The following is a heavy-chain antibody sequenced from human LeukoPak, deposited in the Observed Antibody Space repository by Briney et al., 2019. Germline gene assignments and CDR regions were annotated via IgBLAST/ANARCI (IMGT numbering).Heavy chain of an antibody. V-gene: IGHV3-23*01. CDR2: ISGSGGST. J-gene: IGHJ4*02. CDR1: GFTFSSYA. D-gene: IGHD5-12*01. Sequence: GGSLRLSCAASGFTFSSYAMSWVRQAPGKGLEWVSAISGSGGSTYYADSVKGRFTISRDNSKNTLYLQMNSLRAEDTAVYYCAREKNDIVLTSYYFDYWGQGTLVTVSS. CDR3: AREKNDIVLTSYYFDY.